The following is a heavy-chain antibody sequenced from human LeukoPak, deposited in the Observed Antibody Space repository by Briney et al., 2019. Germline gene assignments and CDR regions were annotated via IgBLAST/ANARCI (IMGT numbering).Heavy chain of an antibody. CDR2: IYYSGST. CDR1: GGSISSGAYY. J-gene: IGHJ4*02. D-gene: IGHD3-22*01. V-gene: IGHV4-31*03. Sequence: PSETLSLTCTVSGGSISSGAYYWSWIRQHPGQGLEWIGYIYYSGSTYYNPSLKSRVNVSVDTSKNQFSLKLSSVTAADTAVYYCASYYYDSSGYQPLNYFDYWGQGTLVTVSS. CDR3: ASYYYDSSGYQPLNYFDY.